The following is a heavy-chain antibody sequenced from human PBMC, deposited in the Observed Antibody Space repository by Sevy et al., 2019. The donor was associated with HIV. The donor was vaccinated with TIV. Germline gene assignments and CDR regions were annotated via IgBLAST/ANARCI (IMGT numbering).Heavy chain of an antibody. D-gene: IGHD6-13*01. J-gene: IGHJ4*02. CDR1: GFTFSSYG. CDR2: IKQDGSVK. Sequence: GGSLRLSCAASGFTFSSYGMHWVRQAPGKGLEWVANIKQDGSVKYYVDSVKGRFTISRDNARNLLYLQMNSPRVEDTALYYCVRAIAAAGSFWGQGTLVTVSS. V-gene: IGHV3-7*01. CDR3: VRAIAAAGSF.